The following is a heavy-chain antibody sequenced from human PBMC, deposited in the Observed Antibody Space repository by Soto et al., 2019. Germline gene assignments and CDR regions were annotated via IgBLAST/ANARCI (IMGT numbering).Heavy chain of an antibody. D-gene: IGHD3-10*01. CDR3: ATGRGVRGVIITTYYYSGLDV. Sequence: QVQLQQWGAGLLKPSETLSLTCAVYGGSFSGYYWSWIRQPPGKGLEWIGEINHSGSTNYNPSLKSRVTISVGTSKNQFSLKLSAVSAAATAVYYCATGRGVRGVIITTYYYSGLDVWGQGTTVTVSS. CDR1: GGSFSGYY. CDR2: INHSGST. V-gene: IGHV4-34*01. J-gene: IGHJ6*01.